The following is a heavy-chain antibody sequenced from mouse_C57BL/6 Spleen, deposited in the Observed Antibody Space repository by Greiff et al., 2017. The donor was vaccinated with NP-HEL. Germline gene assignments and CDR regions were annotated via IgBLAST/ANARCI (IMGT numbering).Heavy chain of an antibody. V-gene: IGHV5-16*01. CDR2: INYDGSST. D-gene: IGHD1-1*01. Sequence: EVQLVESEGGLVQPGSSMKLSCTASGFTFSDYYMAWVRQVPEKGLEWVANINYDGSSTYYLDSLKSRFIISRDNAKNILYLQMSSLKSEDTATYYCAREGSYDWYFDVWGTGTTVTVSS. CDR1: GFTFSDYY. CDR3: AREGSYDWYFDV. J-gene: IGHJ1*03.